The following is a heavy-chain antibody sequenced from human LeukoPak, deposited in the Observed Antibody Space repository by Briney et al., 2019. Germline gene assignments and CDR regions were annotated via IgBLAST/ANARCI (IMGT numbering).Heavy chain of an antibody. V-gene: IGHV1-2*02. D-gene: IGHD3-10*01. Sequence: ASVKVSCKASGYTFTGYYMHWVRQAPGQGLEWMGWINPNSGGTNYAQKFQGRVTMTRDTSISTAYMELSRLRSDDTAVYYCARDPTNYYGSGSSDYWGQGTLVTVSS. CDR2: INPNSGGT. J-gene: IGHJ4*02. CDR1: GYTFTGYY. CDR3: ARDPTNYYGSGSSDY.